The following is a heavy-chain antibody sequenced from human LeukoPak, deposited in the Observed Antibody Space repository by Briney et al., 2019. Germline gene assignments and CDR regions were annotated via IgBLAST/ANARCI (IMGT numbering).Heavy chain of an antibody. CDR2: INHSGST. CDR3: ARDSGTTGEAKFDP. J-gene: IGHJ5*02. Sequence: SSETLSLTCAVYVGSFSAYYWSWIRQPPGKGLEWIGEINHSGSTNYNPTLKSRVTVSIDTSKNQFSLNLISVTAADTAVYYCARDSGTTGEAKFDPWGQGTLVTVSS. D-gene: IGHD3-10*01. V-gene: IGHV4-34*01. CDR1: VGSFSAYY.